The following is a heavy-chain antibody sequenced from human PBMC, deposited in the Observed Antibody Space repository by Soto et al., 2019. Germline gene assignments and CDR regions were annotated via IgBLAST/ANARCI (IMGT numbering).Heavy chain of an antibody. CDR2: TYYRSKWYN. J-gene: IGHJ6*02. CDR3: ARQITGWSSGYYYYYGMDV. CDR1: GDSVSSNSAA. Sequence: SQTLSLTCAISGDSVSSNSAAWNWIRQSPSRGLEWLGRTYYRSKWYNDYAVSVKSRITINPDTSKNQFSLQLNSVTPEDTAVYYCARQITGWSSGYYYYYGMDVWGQGTTVTVSS. D-gene: IGHD6-25*01. V-gene: IGHV6-1*01.